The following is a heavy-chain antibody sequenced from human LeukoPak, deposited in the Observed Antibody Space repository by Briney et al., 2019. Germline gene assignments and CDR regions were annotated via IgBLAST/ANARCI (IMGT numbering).Heavy chain of an antibody. D-gene: IGHD2-15*01. Sequence: SETLSLTCTVSGGSISSGDYYWSWIRQPPGKGLEWIGYIYYSGSTYYNPSLKSRVTISVDTSKNQFSLKLSSVTAADTAVYYCARTSDIVVVVAAPGSVWFDPWGQGTLVTVSS. V-gene: IGHV4-30-4*08. J-gene: IGHJ5*02. CDR1: GGSISSGDYY. CDR3: ARTSDIVVVVAAPGSVWFDP. CDR2: IYYSGST.